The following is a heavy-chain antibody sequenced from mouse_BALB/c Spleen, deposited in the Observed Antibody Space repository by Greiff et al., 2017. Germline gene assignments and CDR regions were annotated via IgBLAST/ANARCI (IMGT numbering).Heavy chain of an antibody. V-gene: IGHV1S132*01. J-gene: IGHJ4*01. CDR2: IFPGTGTT. CDR1: GYTFTSYW. CDR3: ARWLLRYAMDY. Sequence: QVQLKQSGAELVKPGASVKLSCKTSGYTFTSYWIQWVKQRPGQGLGWIGEIFPGTGTTYYNEKFKGKATLTIDTSSSTAYMQLSSLTSEDSAVYFCARWLLRYAMDYWGQGTSVTVSS. D-gene: IGHD2-3*01.